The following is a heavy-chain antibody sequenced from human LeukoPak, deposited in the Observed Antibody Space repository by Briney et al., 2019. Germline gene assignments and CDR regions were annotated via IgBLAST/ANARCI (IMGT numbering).Heavy chain of an antibody. V-gene: IGHV1-18*01. J-gene: IGHJ4*02. CDR1: GYTFTSYG. Sequence: ASVKVSCEASGYTFTSYGISWVRQAPGQGLEWMGWISAYNGNTNYAQKLQGRVTMTTDTSTSTAYMELRSLRSDDTAVYYCASTYYDILTGYSYYFDYWGQGTLVTVSS. CDR2: ISAYNGNT. CDR3: ASTYYDILTGYSYYFDY. D-gene: IGHD3-9*01.